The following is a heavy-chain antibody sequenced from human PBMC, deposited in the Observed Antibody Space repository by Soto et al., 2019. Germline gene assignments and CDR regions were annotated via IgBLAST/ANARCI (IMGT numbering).Heavy chain of an antibody. D-gene: IGHD3-22*01. CDR2: ISGSGGST. J-gene: IGHJ4*02. Sequence: GGSLRLSCAASGFTFSSYAMSWVRQAPGKGLEWVSAISGSGGSTYYADSVKGRFTISRDNPKNTLYLQMNSLRAEDTAVYYCAKAPYYYDSSGYYKRYYFDYWGQGTLVTVS. CDR1: GFTFSSYA. CDR3: AKAPYYYDSSGYYKRYYFDY. V-gene: IGHV3-23*01.